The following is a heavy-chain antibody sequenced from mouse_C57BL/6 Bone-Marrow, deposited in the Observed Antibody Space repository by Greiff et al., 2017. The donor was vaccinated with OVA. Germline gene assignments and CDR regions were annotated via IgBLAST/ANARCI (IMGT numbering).Heavy chain of an antibody. CDR1: GYAFSSYW. D-gene: IGHD1-1*01. J-gene: IGHJ3*01. CDR3: ARYSYYGSSLAY. V-gene: IGHV1-80*01. CDR2: IYPGDGDT. Sequence: VKLQQSGAELVKPGASVKISCKASGYAFSSYWMNWVKQRPGKGLEWIGQIYPGDGDTNYNGKFKGKATLTSDKSSSTAYMQLSSLTSEDSAVYFCARYSYYGSSLAYWGQGTLVTVSA.